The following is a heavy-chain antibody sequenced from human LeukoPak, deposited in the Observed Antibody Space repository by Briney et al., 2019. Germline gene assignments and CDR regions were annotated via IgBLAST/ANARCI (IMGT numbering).Heavy chain of an antibody. CDR2: IYYSGSP. Sequence: SETLSLTCTVSGGSISSSSYFWDWIRQPPGKGLEWIGSIYYSGSPYYNPSLKSRVTISVDTSKNQFSLKLSSVTAADTAVYYCARNPSTTGTKDYWGQGTLVTVSS. CDR3: ARNPSTTGTKDY. V-gene: IGHV4-39*01. D-gene: IGHD1-1*01. CDR1: GGSISSSSYF. J-gene: IGHJ4*02.